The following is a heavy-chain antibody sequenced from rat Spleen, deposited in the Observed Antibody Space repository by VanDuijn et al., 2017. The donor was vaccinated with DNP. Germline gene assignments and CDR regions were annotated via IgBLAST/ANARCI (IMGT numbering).Heavy chain of an antibody. V-gene: IGHV3-3*01. CDR3: ARQGRTTRGFDY. J-gene: IGHJ2*01. D-gene: IGHD1-7*01. Sequence: EMHLQESGPGLVKPSQSLALTCSVTEYSITSSYRWNWIRKFPGNKLEWMGYINSAGSTNYNPSLKSRISITRDTSKNQFFLQVNSVTTEDTATYYCARQGRTTRGFDYWGQGVMVTVSS. CDR2: INSAGST. CDR1: EYSITSSYR.